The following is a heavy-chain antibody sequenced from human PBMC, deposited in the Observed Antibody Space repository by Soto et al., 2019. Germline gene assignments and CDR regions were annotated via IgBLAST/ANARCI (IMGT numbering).Heavy chain of an antibody. CDR2: IYYSGST. D-gene: IGHD5-18*01. V-gene: IGHV4-30-4*01. Sequence: AAESLSLSCTFSGGSISSGDYYWSWIRQPPGKGLEWIGYIYYSGSTYYNPSLKSRVTISVDTSKNQFSLKLSSVTAADTAVYYCASGDTAMVTAGLDYWGQGTLVTVSS. J-gene: IGHJ4*02. CDR1: GGSISSGDYY. CDR3: ASGDTAMVTAGLDY.